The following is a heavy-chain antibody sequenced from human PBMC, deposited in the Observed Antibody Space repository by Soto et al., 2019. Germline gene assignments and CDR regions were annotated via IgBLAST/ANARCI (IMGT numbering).Heavy chain of an antibody. CDR3: ARGGEGIYSNPSVWFDP. V-gene: IGHV1-69*13. D-gene: IGHD4-4*01. Sequence: ASVKVSCKASGGTFSSYAISWVRQAPGQGLEWMGGIIPIFGTANYAQKFQGRVTITADESTSTAYMELSSLRSEDTAVYYCARGGEGIYSNPSVWFDPWGQGTLVTV. J-gene: IGHJ5*02. CDR2: IIPIFGTA. CDR1: GGTFSSYA.